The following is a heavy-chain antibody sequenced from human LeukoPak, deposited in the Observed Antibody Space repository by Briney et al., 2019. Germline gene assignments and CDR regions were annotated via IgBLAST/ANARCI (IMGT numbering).Heavy chain of an antibody. CDR2: INQDGSEK. J-gene: IGHJ4*02. Sequence: GGSLRLSCAASGITFSRFWMSWVRQAPGKGLQWVANINQDGSEKHYVDSVKGRFTISRDNAENSLYLQMNSLRAEDTAVYYCARIYYGDYSDPNDYWGQGTLVTVSS. CDR3: ARIYYGDYSDPNDY. D-gene: IGHD4-17*01. V-gene: IGHV3-7*01. CDR1: GITFSRFW.